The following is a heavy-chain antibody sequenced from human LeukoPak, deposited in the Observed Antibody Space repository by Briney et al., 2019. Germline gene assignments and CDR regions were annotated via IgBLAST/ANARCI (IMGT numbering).Heavy chain of an antibody. CDR3: ARARSIVVVPAATVYYYYGMDV. CDR2: IKQDGSEK. Sequence: GGSLRLSCAASGFTFSSYWMSWVRQAPGKGLEWVANIKQDGSEKYYVDSVKGRFTISRDNAKNSLYLQMNSLRAEDTAVYYCARARSIVVVPAATVYYYYGMDVWGQGTTVTVSS. CDR1: GFTFSSYW. D-gene: IGHD2-2*01. V-gene: IGHV3-7*01. J-gene: IGHJ6*02.